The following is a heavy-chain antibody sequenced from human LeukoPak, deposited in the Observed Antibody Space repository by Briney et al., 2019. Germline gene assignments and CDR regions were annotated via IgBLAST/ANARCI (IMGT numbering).Heavy chain of an antibody. CDR3: ARDSLSDYEAFDY. CDR1: GYTFTGYY. V-gene: IGHV1-2*02. J-gene: IGHJ4*02. CDR2: INPNSGGT. D-gene: IGHD4-17*01. Sequence: ASVKVSCKASGYTFTGYYMHWVRQAPGQGLEWMGWINPNSGGTNYAQKFQGRVTMTRDTSISTAYMELSRLRSDDTAVYYCARDSLSDYEAFDYWGQGTLVTVSS.